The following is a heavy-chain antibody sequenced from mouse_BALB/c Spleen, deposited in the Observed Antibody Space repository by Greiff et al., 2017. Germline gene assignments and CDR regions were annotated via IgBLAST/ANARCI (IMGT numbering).Heavy chain of an antibody. CDR3: ASPLYGSYAMDY. Sequence: VHVKQSGAELVKPGASVKLSCTASGFNIKDTYMHWVKQRPEQGLEWIGRIDPANGNTKYDPKFQGKATITADTSSNTAYLQLSSLTSEDTAVYYCASPLYGSYAMDYWGQGTSVTVSS. CDR2: IDPANGNT. D-gene: IGHD2-1*01. J-gene: IGHJ4*01. V-gene: IGHV14-3*02. CDR1: GFNIKDTY.